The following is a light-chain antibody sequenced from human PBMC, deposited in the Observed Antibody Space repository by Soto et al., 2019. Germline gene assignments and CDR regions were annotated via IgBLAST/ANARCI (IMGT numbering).Light chain of an antibody. J-gene: IGLJ1*01. V-gene: IGLV1-40*01. CDR1: SSNIGAGYD. Sequence: QSVLKQPPSVSVAPGQRVTISCTGSSSNIGAGYDVHWYQQLPGTAPKLLIYGNSNRPSGVPDRFSGSKSGTSASLAITGLQAEDEADYYCQSYDSSLSGSEVFGTGTKVTVL. CDR2: GNS. CDR3: QSYDSSLSGSEV.